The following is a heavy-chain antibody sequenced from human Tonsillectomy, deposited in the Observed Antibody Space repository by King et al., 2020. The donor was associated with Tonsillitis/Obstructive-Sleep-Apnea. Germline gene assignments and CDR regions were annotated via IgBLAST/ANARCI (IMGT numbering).Heavy chain of an antibody. V-gene: IGHV4-34*01. CDR2: INHSGFT. J-gene: IGHJ4*02. D-gene: IGHD6-13*01. Sequence: VQLQQWGAGLLKPSETLSLTCAVYGGSFSVYYWSWIRQPPGKGLEWIGEINHSGFTYYNPSRKSRVTMSVDTSKTQFSLNLTSVTDADTAIYYCARGAAAGMFDYWGQGALVTVSS. CDR1: GGSFSVYY. CDR3: ARGAAAGMFDY.